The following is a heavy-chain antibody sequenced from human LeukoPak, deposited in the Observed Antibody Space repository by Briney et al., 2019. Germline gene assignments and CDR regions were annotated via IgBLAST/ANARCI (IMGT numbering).Heavy chain of an antibody. J-gene: IGHJ3*02. CDR1: GYTFTSYD. V-gene: IGHV1-8*02. CDR3: ARDGSLDAFDI. D-gene: IGHD3-10*01. Sequence: GASVKVSCKASGYTFTSYDINWVRQATGQGLEWMGWMNPNSGNTDYAQKLQGRVTMTTDTSTSTAYMELRSLRSDDTAVYYCARDGSLDAFDIWGQGTMVTVSS. CDR2: MNPNSGNT.